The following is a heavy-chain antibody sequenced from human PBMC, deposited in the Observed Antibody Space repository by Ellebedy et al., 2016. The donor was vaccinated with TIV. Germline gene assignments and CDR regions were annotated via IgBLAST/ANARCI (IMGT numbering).Heavy chain of an antibody. J-gene: IGHJ4*02. Sequence: GESLKISCAASGFTFSDFWMHWVCQTPGRGLLWVSRIDIDGSGTSYADSVRGRFTISRDNAKNMVYLQMNSLRVEDTAVYYCGSVFENWGQGILVTVSS. CDR3: GSVFEN. V-gene: IGHV3-74*01. CDR1: GFTFSDFW. CDR2: IDIDGSGT.